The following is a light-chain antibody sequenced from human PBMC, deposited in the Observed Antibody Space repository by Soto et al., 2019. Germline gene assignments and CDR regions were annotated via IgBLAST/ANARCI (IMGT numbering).Light chain of an antibody. CDR1: QSISSW. CDR2: KAS. Sequence: DIPMTQSPSTLSASVGDRVTITCRASQSISSWLAWYQQKPGKAPKLLIYKASSLEGGVPSRFSGSGSGTDFPLTISSLHPDDFATYCCQQYHRYSLTFGGGTKVDIK. V-gene: IGKV1-5*03. J-gene: IGKJ4*02. CDR3: QQYHRYSLT.